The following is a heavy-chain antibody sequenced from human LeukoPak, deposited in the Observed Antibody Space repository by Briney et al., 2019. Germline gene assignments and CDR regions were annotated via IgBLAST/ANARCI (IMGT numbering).Heavy chain of an antibody. CDR3: ARSDLVGY. J-gene: IGHJ4*02. CDR2: MNPNSGNT. D-gene: IGHD6-6*01. Sequence: ASVKVSCKASGYTFTSYDINWVRQAPGQGLEWMGWMNPNSGNTGYAQKFQGRVTITRDNSISTAYMELSSLRSEDTAVYYCARSDLVGYWGQGTLVTVSS. CDR1: GYTFTSYD. V-gene: IGHV1-8*01.